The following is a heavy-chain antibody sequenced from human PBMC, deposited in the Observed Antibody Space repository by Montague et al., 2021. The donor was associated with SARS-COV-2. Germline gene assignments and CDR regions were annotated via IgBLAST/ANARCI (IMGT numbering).Heavy chain of an antibody. D-gene: IGHD6-13*01. CDR1: GGSISSSSYY. J-gene: IGHJ5*02. CDR3: FRYSSSSRWFDP. CDR2: IYCSGST. Sequence: SETLSLICTVSGGSISSSSYYWGWIRQPPGKGLEWIGSIYCSGSTYYNPSLKSRVTISVDTSKNQFSLKLSSVTAADTAVYYCFRYSSSSRWFDPWGQGTLVTVSS. V-gene: IGHV4-39*01.